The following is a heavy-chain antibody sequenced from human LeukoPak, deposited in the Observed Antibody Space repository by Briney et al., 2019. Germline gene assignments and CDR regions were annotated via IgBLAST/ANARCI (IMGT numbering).Heavy chain of an antibody. Sequence: GASVKVSCKASGYTFTSYGISWVRQAPGQGLEWMGWISAYNGNTNYAQKLQGRVTMTTDTSTSTAYMELRSLRSDDTAVYYCARDEGSGSYYNSNRFDLWGQGTLVTVSS. V-gene: IGHV1-18*01. CDR3: ARDEGSGSYYNSNRFDL. J-gene: IGHJ5*02. D-gene: IGHD3-10*01. CDR2: ISAYNGNT. CDR1: GYTFTSYG.